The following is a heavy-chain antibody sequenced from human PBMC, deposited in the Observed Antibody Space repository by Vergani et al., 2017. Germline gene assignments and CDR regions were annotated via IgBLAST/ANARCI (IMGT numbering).Heavy chain of an antibody. D-gene: IGHD2-2*01. CDR1: GYTFTSYY. Sequence: QVQLVQSGAEVKKPGASVKVSCKASGYTFTSYYMHWVRQAPGQGLEWMGIINPSGGSTSYAQKFQGRVTITADESTSTAYMELSSLRSEDTAVYYCARELGYCSSTSCFRPYYYYGMDVWGQGTTVTVSS. CDR3: ARELGYCSSTSCFRPYYYYGMDV. CDR2: INPSGGST. J-gene: IGHJ6*02. V-gene: IGHV1-46*01.